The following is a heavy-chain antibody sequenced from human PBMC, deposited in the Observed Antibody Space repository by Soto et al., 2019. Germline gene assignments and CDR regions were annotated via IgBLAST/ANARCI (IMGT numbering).Heavy chain of an antibody. D-gene: IGHD1-26*01. CDR1: GYTFTSYD. J-gene: IGHJ4*02. CDR3: ARSVNTGIVVDY. Sequence: ASVKVSCKASGYTFTSYDINWVRQATGQGLEWMGWMNPNSGNTGYAQKFQGRVTMTRNTSISTAYMELSSLRSEDTAVYYCARSVNTGIVVDYWGQGTLVTVSS. V-gene: IGHV1-8*01. CDR2: MNPNSGNT.